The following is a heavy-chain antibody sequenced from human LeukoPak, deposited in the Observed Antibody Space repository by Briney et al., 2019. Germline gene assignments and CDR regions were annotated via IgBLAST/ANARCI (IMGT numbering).Heavy chain of an antibody. V-gene: IGHV5-51*01. Sequence: GESLKISCKGSGYSFTSYWIGWVRQMPGKGLEWMGIIYPGDSDTRYSPSFQGQVTISADKSISTAYLQWSSLKASDTAMYYCARRGYSGYDFYHYDMDVWGQGTTVTVSS. CDR3: ARRGYSGYDFYHYDMDV. J-gene: IGHJ6*02. D-gene: IGHD5-12*01. CDR2: IYPGDSDT. CDR1: GYSFTSYW.